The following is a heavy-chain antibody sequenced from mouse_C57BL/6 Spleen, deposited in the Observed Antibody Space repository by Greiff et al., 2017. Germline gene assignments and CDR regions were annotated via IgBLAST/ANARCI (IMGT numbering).Heavy chain of an antibody. D-gene: IGHD1-1*01. J-gene: IGHJ4*01. V-gene: IGHV1-72*01. CDR3: ARLYGSSTLYAMDY. Sequence: QVQLQQPGAELVKPGASVKLSCKASGYTFTSYWMHWVKQRPGRGLEWIGRIDPNSGGTKYNEQFKSKATLTVDKPSSTAYMQLSSLTSEDSAVYYCARLYGSSTLYAMDYWGQGTSVTVSS. CDR1: GYTFTSYW. CDR2: IDPNSGGT.